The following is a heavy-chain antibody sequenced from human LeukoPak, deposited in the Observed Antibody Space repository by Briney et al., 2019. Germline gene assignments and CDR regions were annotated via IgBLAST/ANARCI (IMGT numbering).Heavy chain of an antibody. Sequence: GGSLRLSCAASGFTFSSFWMHWVRQASGKGLVWVSRLNSDGSSTDYADSVKGRFTVSRDNAKNTLYLQMNSLRAEDTAVYYCARASGGSRHFFDYWGQGTLVTVSS. CDR3: ARASGGSRHFFDY. D-gene: IGHD3-16*01. V-gene: IGHV3-74*01. J-gene: IGHJ4*02. CDR2: LNSDGSST. CDR1: GFTFSSFW.